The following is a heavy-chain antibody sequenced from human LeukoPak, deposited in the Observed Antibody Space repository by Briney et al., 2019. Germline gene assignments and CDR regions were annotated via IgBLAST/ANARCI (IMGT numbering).Heavy chain of an antibody. CDR2: ISSDGRNK. Sequence: PGGSLRLSCAASGFTFTSCAMHWVRQAPGKGLQWVAVISSDGRNKYYADSVKGRFTISRDSSKNTLYLQMNSLRPEDTAVYYCAKDGFVDTTIVRTFLDCWGQGTLVTVSS. V-gene: IGHV3-30*18. J-gene: IGHJ4*02. CDR1: GFTFTSCA. D-gene: IGHD5-18*01. CDR3: AKDGFVDTTIVRTFLDC.